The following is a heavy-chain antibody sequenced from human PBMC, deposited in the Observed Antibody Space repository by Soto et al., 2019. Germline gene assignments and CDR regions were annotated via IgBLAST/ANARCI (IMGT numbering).Heavy chain of an antibody. CDR3: ARVRGYSGYDGFDY. J-gene: IGHJ4*02. CDR2: ISYDGTNK. V-gene: IGHV3-30-3*01. D-gene: IGHD5-12*01. Sequence: QVQLVESGGGVVQPGRSLRLSCAASGFTFSSYAVHWVRQAPGKGLEWVAVISYDGTNKYYADSVKGRFTISRDNSNNTLYLQMNSLRAEETAVYYCARVRGYSGYDGFDYWGQGTLVTVS. CDR1: GFTFSSYA.